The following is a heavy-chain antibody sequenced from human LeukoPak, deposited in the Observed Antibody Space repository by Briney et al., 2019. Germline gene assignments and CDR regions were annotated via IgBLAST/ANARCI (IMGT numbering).Heavy chain of an antibody. Sequence: GGSLRLSCAASGFTLSSHRMDWVRQAPGKGLEGVSSISSRSSFKDYADSLKVRFTISRDNAKNLLYLQMNSLRAEDTAVYFCAKDGGFWSDYSYFDYWGQGTQVTVSS. D-gene: IGHD3-3*01. CDR2: ISSRSSFK. J-gene: IGHJ4*02. CDR3: AKDGGFWSDYSYFDY. V-gene: IGHV3-21*06. CDR1: GFTLSSHR.